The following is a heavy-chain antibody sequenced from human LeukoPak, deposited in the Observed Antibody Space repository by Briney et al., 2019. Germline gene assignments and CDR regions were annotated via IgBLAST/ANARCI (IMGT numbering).Heavy chain of an antibody. Sequence: GGSLRLSCAASGFTVSSSYMSWVRQAPGKGLEWVLVIYSGGSTYYADSVKGRFTISRDNSKNTLYLQMNSLRAEDTAVYYCARDGRFGEIYYGMDVWGQGTTVTVSS. CDR1: GFTVSSSY. CDR3: ARDGRFGEIYYGMDV. V-gene: IGHV3-66*01. J-gene: IGHJ6*02. CDR2: IYSGGST. D-gene: IGHD3-10*01.